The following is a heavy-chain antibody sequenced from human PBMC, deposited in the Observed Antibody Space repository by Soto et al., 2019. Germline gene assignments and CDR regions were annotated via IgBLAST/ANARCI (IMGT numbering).Heavy chain of an antibody. CDR2: ISSSSSTI. CDR1: GFTFSSYS. J-gene: IGHJ4*02. CDR3: ARDIASSGWYLPDLDY. Sequence: GGSLRLSCAASGFTFSSYSMNWVRQAPGKGLEWVSYISSSSSTIYYADSVKGRFTISRDNAKNSLYLQMNSLRDEDTAVYYCARDIASSGWYLPDLDYWGQGTLVTVSS. V-gene: IGHV3-48*02. D-gene: IGHD6-19*01.